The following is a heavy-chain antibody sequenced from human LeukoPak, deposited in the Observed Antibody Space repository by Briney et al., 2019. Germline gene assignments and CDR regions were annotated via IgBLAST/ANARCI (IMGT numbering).Heavy chain of an antibody. CDR3: ARGPDILTGSDAFDI. J-gene: IGHJ3*02. D-gene: IGHD3-9*01. V-gene: IGHV3-30*04. CDR2: ISYDGSNK. CDR1: GFTFSSYA. Sequence: GGSLRLSCAASGFTFSSYAVHWVRQAPGKGLEWVAVISYDGSNKYYADSVKGRFTISRDNSKNTLYLQMNSLRAEDTAVYYCARGPDILTGSDAFDIWGQGTMVTVSS.